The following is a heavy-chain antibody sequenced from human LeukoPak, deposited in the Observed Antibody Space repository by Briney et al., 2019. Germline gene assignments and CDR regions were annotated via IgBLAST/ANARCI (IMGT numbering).Heavy chain of an antibody. Sequence: PSETLSLTCTVSGGSISSYYWSWLRQPAGKGLEWIGRIYTSGSTNYNPSLKSRVTMSVDTSKNQFSLKLSSVTAADTAVYYCARGGRSTVTHDFDYWGQGTLVTVSS. CDR1: GGSISSYY. D-gene: IGHD4-17*01. J-gene: IGHJ4*02. CDR3: ARGGRSTVTHDFDY. V-gene: IGHV4-4*07. CDR2: IYTSGST.